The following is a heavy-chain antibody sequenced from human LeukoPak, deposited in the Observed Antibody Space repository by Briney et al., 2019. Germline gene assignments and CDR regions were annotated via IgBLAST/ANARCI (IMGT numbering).Heavy chain of an antibody. D-gene: IGHD5-12*01. CDR2: IGTAGDT. CDR3: ARAGYSGYDLKSPHFDY. V-gene: IGHV3-13*01. J-gene: IGHJ4*02. CDR1: GFNFNNAW. Sequence: GGYLRLSCTTSGFNFNNAWMNWVRQATGKGLEWVSAIGTAGDTYYPGSVKGRFTISRENAKNSLYLQMTSLRAEDTAVYYCARAGYSGYDLKSPHFDYWGQGTLVTVSS.